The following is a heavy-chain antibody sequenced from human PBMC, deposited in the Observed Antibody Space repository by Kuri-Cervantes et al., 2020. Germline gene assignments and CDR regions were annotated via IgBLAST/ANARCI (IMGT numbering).Heavy chain of an antibody. V-gene: IGHV1-69*06. J-gene: IGHJ6*03. CDR2: IIPIFGTA. D-gene: IGHD4-11*01. CDR1: GYTFTSYA. CDR3: ATAVFTGYYYMDV. Sequence: SVKVSCKASGYTFTSYAISWVRQAPGQGLEWMGGIIPIFGTANYAQKFQGRVTITADKSTSAAYMELSSLRSEDTAVYYCATAVFTGYYYMDVWGKGTTVTVSS.